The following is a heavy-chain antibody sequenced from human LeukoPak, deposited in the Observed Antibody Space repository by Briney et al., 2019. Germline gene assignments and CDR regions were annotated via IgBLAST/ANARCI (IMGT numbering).Heavy chain of an antibody. CDR3: ARLYVLRFLEWSPTSRTVGDAFDI. V-gene: IGHV4-39*01. CDR1: GGSISGSSYY. D-gene: IGHD3-3*01. J-gene: IGHJ3*02. CDR2: IFYSGNT. Sequence: SETLSLTCTVSGGSISGSSYYWGWIRQPPGEGLEWIGSIFYSGNTYYNPSLKSRVTISVDTSKDQFSVKLSSVTAADTAVYYCARLYVLRFLEWSPTSRTVGDAFDIWGQGTMVAVSS.